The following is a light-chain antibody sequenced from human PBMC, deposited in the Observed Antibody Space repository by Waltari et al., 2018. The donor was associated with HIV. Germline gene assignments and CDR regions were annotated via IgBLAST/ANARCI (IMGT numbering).Light chain of an antibody. CDR2: WAS. CDR1: QSVLYSPNNNNY. J-gene: IGKJ2*01. V-gene: IGKV4-1*01. Sequence: DIVMTQSPDSLAVSLGERATINCRSSQSVLYSPNNNNYLAWYRQKPGQPPKLLFYWASIRESGVPDRFSGSGSGTDFTLTISSLQAEDVAVYYCQQYYSTPYTFGQGTKVEIK. CDR3: QQYYSTPYT.